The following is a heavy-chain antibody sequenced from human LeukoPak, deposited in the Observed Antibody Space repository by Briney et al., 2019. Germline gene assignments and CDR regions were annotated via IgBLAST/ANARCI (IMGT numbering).Heavy chain of an antibody. CDR2: IKSKTNGGTP. CDR1: GFSFSNAW. D-gene: IGHD6-19*01. V-gene: IGHV3-15*01. J-gene: IGHJ4*02. Sequence: GGSLRLSCVVSGFSFSNAWMTWVRQAPGKGLEWVGRIKSKTNGGTPDYAAPVKGRFTISRDDSKSTLYLQMNSLETEDTATYYCATEGGSAWYGHFDHWGQGTLVTVSS. CDR3: ATEGGSAWYGHFDH.